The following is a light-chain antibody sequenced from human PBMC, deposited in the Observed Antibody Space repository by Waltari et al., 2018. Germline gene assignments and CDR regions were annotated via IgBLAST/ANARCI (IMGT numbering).Light chain of an antibody. CDR1: SSDVGSYNR. CDR2: EVS. Sequence: QSALTQPPSVSGSPGQSVTISCTGTSSDVGSYNRVSWYQQPPGTAPKLVIYEVSNRPSGFPDRFSGSKSGNTASRTISGLQAEDEADYYCSSYTSSSTVVFGGGTKLTVL. V-gene: IGLV2-18*02. J-gene: IGLJ2*01. CDR3: SSYTSSSTVV.